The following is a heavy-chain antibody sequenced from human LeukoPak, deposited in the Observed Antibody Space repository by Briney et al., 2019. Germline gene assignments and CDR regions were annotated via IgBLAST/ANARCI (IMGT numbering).Heavy chain of an antibody. V-gene: IGHV3-30*02. CDR2: IRYDGSNK. J-gene: IGHJ4*02. Sequence: GGSLRLSCAASGFTFSTYAMHWVRQAPGKGLEWVAFIRYDGSNKYYADSVKGRFTISRDNFKNTLYLQMNSLRAEDTAVYYCAKVASRNSDYWGQGTLVTVSS. D-gene: IGHD1-14*01. CDR1: GFTFSTYA. CDR3: AKVASRNSDY.